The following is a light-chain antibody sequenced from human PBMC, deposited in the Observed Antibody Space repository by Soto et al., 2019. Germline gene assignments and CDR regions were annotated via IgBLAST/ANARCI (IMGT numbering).Light chain of an antibody. CDR1: SSNIGNNY. V-gene: IGLV1-51*01. CDR2: DNN. CDR3: VTWDSGMSEVV. Sequence: QTVVTQPPSVSAAPGQTVTLSCSGSSSNIGNNYVSWYQHLPGTAPQVLIYDNNKRSSGIPDRFSGSKSGTSATLAISGLQTGDEADYHCVTWDSGMSEVVFGGGTKLTVL. J-gene: IGLJ2*01.